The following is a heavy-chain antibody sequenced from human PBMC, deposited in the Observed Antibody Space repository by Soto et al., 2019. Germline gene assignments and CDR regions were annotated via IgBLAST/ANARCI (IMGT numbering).Heavy chain of an antibody. D-gene: IGHD6-13*01. CDR3: ARPIEAAADYYYYYGMDV. Sequence: QVQLVQSGAEVKKPGSSVKVSCKASGGTFSSYAISWVRQAPGQGLEWMGGIIPIFGTANYAQKFQGRVTITADXXTXTXXMELSSLRSEDTAVYYCARPIEAAADYYYYYGMDVWGQGTTVTVSS. J-gene: IGHJ6*02. CDR1: GGTFSSYA. V-gene: IGHV1-69*12. CDR2: IIPIFGTA.